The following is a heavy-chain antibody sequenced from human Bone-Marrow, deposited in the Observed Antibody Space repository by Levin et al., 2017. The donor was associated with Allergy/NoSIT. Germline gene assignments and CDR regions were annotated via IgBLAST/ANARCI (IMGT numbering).Heavy chain of an antibody. J-gene: IGHJ3*02. V-gene: IGHV3-9*01. D-gene: IGHD5-18*01. CDR1: GFTFDDYA. CDR2: ISWDSSIR. Sequence: GGSLRLSCAASGFTFDDYAIHWVRQAPGKGLEWVSGISWDSSIRDYADSVQGRFTISRDSAKRSVFLQMNSLRADDTALYYCAKIMFTRGYRYALDIWGQGTMVTVSP. CDR3: AKIMFTRGYRYALDI.